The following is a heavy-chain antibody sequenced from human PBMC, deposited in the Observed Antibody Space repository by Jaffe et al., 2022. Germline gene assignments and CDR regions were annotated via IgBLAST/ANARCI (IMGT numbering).Heavy chain of an antibody. V-gene: IGHV1-69*01. Sequence: QVQLVQSGAEVKKPGSSVKVSCKASGGTFSSYAISWVRQAPGQGLEWMGGIIPIFGTANYAQKFQGRVTITADESTSTAYMELSSLRSEDTAVYYCATLYGQGCSGGSCYSGVYYYYMDVWGKGTTVTVSS. D-gene: IGHD2-15*01. CDR2: IIPIFGTA. CDR3: ATLYGQGCSGGSCYSGVYYYYMDV. J-gene: IGHJ6*03. CDR1: GGTFSSYA.